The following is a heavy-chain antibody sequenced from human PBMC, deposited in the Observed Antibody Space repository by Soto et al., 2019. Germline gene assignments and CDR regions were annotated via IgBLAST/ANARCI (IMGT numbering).Heavy chain of an antibody. CDR3: ARGGVVVPAANNWFDP. Sequence: SETLSLTCTVSGGSISSGGYYWSWIRQHPGKGLEWIGYIYYSGSTYYNPSLKSRVTISVDTSKNQFSLKLSSVTAADTAVYYCARGGVVVPAANNWFDPWGQGTLVTVSS. V-gene: IGHV4-31*03. J-gene: IGHJ5*02. CDR1: GGSISSGGYY. CDR2: IYYSGST. D-gene: IGHD2-2*01.